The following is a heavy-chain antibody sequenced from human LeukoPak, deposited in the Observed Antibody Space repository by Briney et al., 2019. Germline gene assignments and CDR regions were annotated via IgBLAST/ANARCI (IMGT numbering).Heavy chain of an antibody. CDR1: GYTFTSYG. D-gene: IGHD3-22*01. J-gene: IGHJ4*02. CDR2: ISAYNGNT. V-gene: IGHV1-18*01. CDR3: AKDRLIGAYDSSGMDY. Sequence: ASVKVSCKASGYTFTSYGISWVRQAPGQGLEWMGWISAYNGNTNYAQKLQGRVTMTTDTSTSTAYMELRSLRSDDTAVYYCAKDRLIGAYDSSGMDYWGQGTLVTVSS.